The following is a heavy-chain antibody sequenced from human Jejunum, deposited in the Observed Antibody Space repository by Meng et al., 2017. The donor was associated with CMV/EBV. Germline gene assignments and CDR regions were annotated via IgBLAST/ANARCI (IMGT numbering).Heavy chain of an antibody. CDR1: GGSISSGDYY. J-gene: IGHJ4*02. V-gene: IGHV4-30-4*01. CDR2: IYYSGST. D-gene: IGHD3-3*01. CDR3: ARGEWLLFHYFDY. Sequence: VSGGSISSGDYYWSWIRQPPGKGLEWIGYIYYSGSTSYNPSLESRVTISIDTSKNQFSLNLSSVTAADTAVYYCARGEWLLFHYFDYWGQGTLVTVSS.